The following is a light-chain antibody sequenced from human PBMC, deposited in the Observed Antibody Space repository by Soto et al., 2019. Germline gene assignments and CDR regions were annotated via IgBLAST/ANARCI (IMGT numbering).Light chain of an antibody. Sequence: SVLNQPASVSGSPGHSITISCTGTSNDIGNYNYVSWYQQHPGKSPKVMIYEVSNRPSGISNRFSGSKPGNTASLTISGLQAEDEADYYCTSYTTISTLYVFGSGTKVTVL. CDR1: SNDIGNYNY. V-gene: IGLV2-14*01. CDR2: EVS. CDR3: TSYTTISTLYV. J-gene: IGLJ1*01.